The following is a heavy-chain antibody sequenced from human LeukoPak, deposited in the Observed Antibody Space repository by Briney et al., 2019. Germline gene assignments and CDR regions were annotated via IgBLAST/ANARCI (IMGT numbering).Heavy chain of an antibody. Sequence: GGSLRLSCAASGFTFSSYWMHWVRQAPGKGLVWVSRINSDGSSTSYADSVKGRFTISRDNAKNSLYLQMNSLRAEDTAVYYCARDPRRSAFDIWGQGTMVTVSS. V-gene: IGHV3-74*01. J-gene: IGHJ3*02. CDR3: ARDPRRSAFDI. CDR2: INSDGSST. CDR1: GFTFSSYW.